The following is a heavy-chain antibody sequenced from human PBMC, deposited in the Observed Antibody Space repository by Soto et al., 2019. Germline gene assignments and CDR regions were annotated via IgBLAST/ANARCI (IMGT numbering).Heavy chain of an antibody. CDR3: ARAPSLGYDILTGYYPEVNWFDP. J-gene: IGHJ5*02. Sequence: ASVKVSCKASGYTFTGYYMHWVRQAPVQGLEWMGWINPNSGGTNYAQKFQGSVTMTRDTSISTAYMELRRLRSDDTAVYYSARAPSLGYDILTGYYPEVNWFDPWGQGTLVTVSS. V-gene: IGHV1-2*02. CDR1: GYTFTGYY. D-gene: IGHD3-9*01. CDR2: INPNSGGT.